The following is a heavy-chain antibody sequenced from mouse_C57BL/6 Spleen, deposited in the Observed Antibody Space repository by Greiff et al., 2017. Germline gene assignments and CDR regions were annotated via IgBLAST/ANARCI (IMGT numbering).Heavy chain of an antibody. CDR1: GYTFTSYW. D-gene: IGHD2-4*01. Sequence: QVQLKQPGAELVKPGASVKMSCKASGYTFTSYWITWVKQRPGQGLEWIGDIYPGSGSTNYNEKFKSKATLTVDTSSSTAYMQLSSLTSEDSAVYYCAREVYYDYAWFAYWGQGTLVTVSA. V-gene: IGHV1-55*01. CDR2: IYPGSGST. J-gene: IGHJ3*01. CDR3: AREVYYDYAWFAY.